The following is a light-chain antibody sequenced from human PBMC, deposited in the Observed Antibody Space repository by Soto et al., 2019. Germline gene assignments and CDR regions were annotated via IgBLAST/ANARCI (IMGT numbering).Light chain of an antibody. CDR2: GAS. CDR1: EPVSIN. Sequence: EIVMTQYPASMYVSPGETATLSCRASEPVSINVAWYQQRPGQAPRLLIYGASVRATDIPDRFIGRGSETEFTLTITSLQSEDFAVYYCQHYTNWPPWTFGQGTKVEI. V-gene: IGKV3-15*01. CDR3: QHYTNWPPWT. J-gene: IGKJ1*01.